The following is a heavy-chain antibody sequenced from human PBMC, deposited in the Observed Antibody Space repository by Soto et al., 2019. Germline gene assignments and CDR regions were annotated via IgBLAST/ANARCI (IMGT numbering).Heavy chain of an antibody. J-gene: IGHJ6*03. Sequence: EVQLVESGGGLVQPGGSLKLSCAASGFTFSGSAMHWVRQASGKGLEWVGRIRSKANSYATSYAASLKGRFTISRDDSKNTAYLQMNSLKSEDTGVYYCTRHVSEGLVQYYDILTGSYYYYMDVWGKGTTVTVSS. CDR2: IRSKANSYAT. CDR1: GFTFSGSA. CDR3: TRHVSEGLVQYYDILTGSYYYYMDV. V-gene: IGHV3-73*01. D-gene: IGHD3-9*01.